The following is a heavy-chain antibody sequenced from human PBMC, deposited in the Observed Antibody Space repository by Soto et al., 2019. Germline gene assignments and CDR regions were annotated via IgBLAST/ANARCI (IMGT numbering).Heavy chain of an antibody. CDR1: GFSLSTSGVG. V-gene: IGHV2-5*01. J-gene: IGHJ4*02. D-gene: IGHD6-13*01. CDR3: AHVRAAAPIFAY. CDR2: IYWNDDK. Sequence: QITLKESGPTLVKPTQTLTLTCTFSGFSLSTSGVGVGWIRQPPGKALEWLALIYWNDDKRYSPSLKSRLTITKDTSKNQVVLTMTNMDPVDTATYYCAHVRAAAPIFAYWGQGTLVTVSS.